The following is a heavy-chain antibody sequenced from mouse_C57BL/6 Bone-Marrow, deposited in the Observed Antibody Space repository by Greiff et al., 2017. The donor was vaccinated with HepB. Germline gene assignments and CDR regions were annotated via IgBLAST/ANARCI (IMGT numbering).Heavy chain of an antibody. V-gene: IGHV5-12*01. CDR1: GFTFSDYY. D-gene: IGHD1-1*01. J-gene: IGHJ4*01. CDR3: ARQGVDAMDY. CDR2: ISNGGGST. Sequence: EVQLVESGGGLVQPGGSLKLSCAASGFTFSDYYMYWVRQTPEKRLEWVAYISNGGGSTYYPDTVKGRFTISRDNAKNTLYLQMSRLKSEDTAMYYCARQGVDAMDYWGQGTSVTVSS.